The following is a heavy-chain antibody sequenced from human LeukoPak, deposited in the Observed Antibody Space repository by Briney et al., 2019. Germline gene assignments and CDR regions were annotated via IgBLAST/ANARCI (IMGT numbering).Heavy chain of an antibody. CDR3: ASEYYDFWSGYFDY. CDR1: GGTFSSYA. J-gene: IGHJ4*02. D-gene: IGHD3-3*01. V-gene: IGHV1-69*01. Sequence: SVKVSCKASGGTFSSYAISWVRQAPGQGLEWMGGIIPIFGTANYAQKFQGRVTITADESTRTAYMELSTLRSEDTAVYYCASEYYDFWSGYFDYWGQGTLVTVSS. CDR2: IIPIFGTA.